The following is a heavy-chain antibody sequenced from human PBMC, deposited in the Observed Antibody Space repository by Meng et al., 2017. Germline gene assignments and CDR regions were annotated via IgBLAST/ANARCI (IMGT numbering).Heavy chain of an antibody. CDR3: ARRALRDYGMDV. CDR1: GDSVSSNSAA. Sequence: SQTLSLTRAIPGDSVSSNSAAWNWTRQSPSRGLEWLGRTYYRSKWYNDYAVSVKSRITINPDRSKNQFSLQLNSLTPEDTAVYYCARRALRDYGMDVWGQGTPVTVSS. J-gene: IGHJ6*02. CDR2: TYYRSKWYN. V-gene: IGHV6-1*01.